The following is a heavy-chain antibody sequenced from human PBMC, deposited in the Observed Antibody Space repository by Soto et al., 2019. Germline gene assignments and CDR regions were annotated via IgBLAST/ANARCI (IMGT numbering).Heavy chain of an antibody. CDR1: GFTFSSYA. Sequence: GGSLRLSCAASGFTFSSYAMSWVRQAPGKGLEWVSAISGSGGSTYYADSVKGRFTISRDNSKNTLYLQMNSLSAEDTAVYYCAKGKTAMVSLSDYWGQGTLVTVSS. CDR3: AKGKTAMVSLSDY. D-gene: IGHD5-18*01. V-gene: IGHV3-23*01. J-gene: IGHJ4*02. CDR2: ISGSGGST.